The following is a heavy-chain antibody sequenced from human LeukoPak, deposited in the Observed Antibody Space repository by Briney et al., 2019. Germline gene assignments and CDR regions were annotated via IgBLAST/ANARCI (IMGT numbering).Heavy chain of an antibody. CDR3: AGRGSGYYYGMNV. CDR2: ISGGGDT. D-gene: IGHD3-10*01. V-gene: IGHV3-66*01. Sequence: GGSLRLSCAASGFTVSSTYMSWVRQAPGKGLEWVSIISGGGDTFYAGSVKGRFTISRDISKNTLYLQMNDLRGEDTAVYYCAGRGSGYYYGMNVWGQGTTVTVSS. CDR1: GFTVSSTY. J-gene: IGHJ6*02.